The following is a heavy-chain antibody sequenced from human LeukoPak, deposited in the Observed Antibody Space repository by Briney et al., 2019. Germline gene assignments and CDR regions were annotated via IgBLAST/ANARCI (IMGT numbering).Heavy chain of an antibody. CDR3: ARGSSTNLTSSGMDV. Sequence: GGSLRLSCAASGVTFSSSDMQWVRHAPARGVEGGAGISYDGSNKYYAHSVKGRFTISRDNSKNTLYLQMSSLRAEDTAVYYCARGSSTNLTSSGMDVWGQGTTVTVSS. CDR2: ISYDGSNK. CDR1: GVTFSSSD. J-gene: IGHJ6*02. D-gene: IGHD2-2*01. V-gene: IGHV3-30-3*01.